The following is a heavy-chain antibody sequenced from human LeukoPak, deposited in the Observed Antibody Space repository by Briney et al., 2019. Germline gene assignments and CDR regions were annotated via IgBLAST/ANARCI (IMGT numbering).Heavy chain of an antibody. CDR2: IYPGDSDT. J-gene: IGHJ6*03. CDR1: GYSFTTYW. Sequence: GESLKISCRGSGYSFTTYWIGWVRQMPGKGLEWMGIIYPGDSDTKYSPSFQGQVTISADKSINTAYLHWSSLKASDTAMYYCARHPQDYYYYMDVWGKGTTVTVSS. V-gene: IGHV5-51*01. CDR3: ARHPQDYYYYMDV.